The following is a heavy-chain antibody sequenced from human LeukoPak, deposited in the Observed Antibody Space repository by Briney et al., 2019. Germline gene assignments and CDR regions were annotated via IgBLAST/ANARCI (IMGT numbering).Heavy chain of an antibody. CDR2: ISYDGSNK. CDR3: AKETTTGITPGIDY. V-gene: IGHV3-30-3*01. J-gene: IGHJ4*02. D-gene: IGHD4-23*01. Sequence: GGSLRLSCAASGFTFSSYAMHWVRQAPGKGLEWVAVISYDGSNKYYADSVRGRFTISRDNSENTVYLQMNSLRAEDTAVYYCAKETTTGITPGIDYWGQGTLVTVSS. CDR1: GFTFSSYA.